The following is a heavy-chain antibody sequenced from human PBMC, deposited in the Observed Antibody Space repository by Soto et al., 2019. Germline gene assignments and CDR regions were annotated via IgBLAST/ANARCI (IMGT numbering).Heavy chain of an antibody. J-gene: IGHJ4*02. CDR1: GFTFSNYA. CDR3: AKDLPRLGWLALGAPFDS. Sequence: EVHLLESGGDVVQPGRSLRLSCAASGFTFSNYAMNWIRQAPGKGLEWLSSISANGRNAYYADSVKGRFTISSDRSKNTLYLQLDSLRVEDTAIYFCAKDLPRLGWLALGAPFDSWGQGTLVTVSS. D-gene: IGHD3-22*01. V-gene: IGHV3-23*01. CDR2: ISANGRNA.